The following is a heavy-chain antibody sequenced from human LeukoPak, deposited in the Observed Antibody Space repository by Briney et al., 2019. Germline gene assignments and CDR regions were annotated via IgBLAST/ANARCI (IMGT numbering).Heavy chain of an antibody. CDR3: ARHCDYVWGSYRYYFDY. J-gene: IGHJ4*02. V-gene: IGHV4-59*01. Sequence: SETLSLTCTVSGGSISSYYWSWIRQPPGKGLEWIGYIYYSGSTNYNPSLKSRVTISVDTSKNQFSPKLSSVTAADTAVYYCARHCDYVWGSYRYYFDYWGQGTLVTVSS. D-gene: IGHD3-16*02. CDR2: IYYSGST. CDR1: GGSISSYY.